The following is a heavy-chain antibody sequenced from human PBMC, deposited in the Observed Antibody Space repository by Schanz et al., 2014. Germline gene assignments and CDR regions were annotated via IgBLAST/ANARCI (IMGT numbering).Heavy chain of an antibody. CDR1: GYTFVSYS. D-gene: IGHD3-10*01. Sequence: QVQLVQSGAEVKKPGASVKVSCKASGYTFVSYSMHWVRQAPGQGLEWMGRIIPSLGLAKYEQKFRDKVTITADKSTNTASRKLSSRTPKAPPVHNGARGGGSKDYWGRGTLSPSPQ. CDR2: IIPSLGLA. V-gene: IGHV1-69*09. CDR3: ARGGGSKDY. J-gene: IGHJ4*02.